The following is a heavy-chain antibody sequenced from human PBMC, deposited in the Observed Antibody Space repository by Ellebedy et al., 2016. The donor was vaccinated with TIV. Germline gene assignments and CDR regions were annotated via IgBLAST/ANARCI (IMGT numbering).Heavy chain of an antibody. CDR3: ARDIRALVAFDI. V-gene: IGHV4-31*03. CDR1: GGSISSGGYY. D-gene: IGHD2-21*01. J-gene: IGHJ3*02. CDR2: IYYSGST. Sequence: SETLSLTCTVSGGSISSGGYYWSWIRQHPGKGLEWIGYIYYSGSTYYNPSLKSRVTISVDTSKNQFSLKLSSVTAADTAVYYCARDIRALVAFDIWGQGTMVTVSS.